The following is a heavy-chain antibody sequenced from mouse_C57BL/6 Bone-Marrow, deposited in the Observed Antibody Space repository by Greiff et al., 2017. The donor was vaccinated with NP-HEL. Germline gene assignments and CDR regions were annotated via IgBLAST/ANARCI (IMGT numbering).Heavy chain of an antibody. CDR3: ANYYGSSLFDY. J-gene: IGHJ2*01. V-gene: IGHV5-6*01. D-gene: IGHD1-1*01. CDR1: GFTFSSYG. CDR2: ISSGGSYT. Sequence: EVHLVESGGDLVKPGGSLKLSCAASGFTFSSYGMSWVRQTPDKRLEWVATISSGGSYTYYPDSVKGRFTISRDNAKNTLYLQMSSLKSEDTAMYYCANYYGSSLFDYWGQGTTLTVSS.